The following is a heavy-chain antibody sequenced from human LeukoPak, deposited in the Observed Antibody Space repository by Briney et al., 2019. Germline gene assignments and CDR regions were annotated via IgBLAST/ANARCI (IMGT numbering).Heavy chain of an antibody. CDR3: ARGQGWRYGMDV. Sequence: SETLSLTCAVYGGSFSGFYWSWIRQPPGKGLEWIGEINHSGSTNYNPSLKSRVTISVDTSKNQFSLKLSSVTVADTAVYYCARGQGWRYGMDVWGQGTTVTVSS. V-gene: IGHV4-34*01. CDR2: INHSGST. D-gene: IGHD6-19*01. J-gene: IGHJ6*02. CDR1: GGSFSGFY.